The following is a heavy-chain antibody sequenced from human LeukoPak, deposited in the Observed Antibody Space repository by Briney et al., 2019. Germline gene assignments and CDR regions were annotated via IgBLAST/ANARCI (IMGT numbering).Heavy chain of an antibody. CDR3: ARVGGYCSSTSCYVDEHYYYYGMDV. CDR2: IIPIFGTA. V-gene: IGHV1-69*13. CDR1: GGTFSSYA. D-gene: IGHD2-2*01. Sequence: GASVKVSCKASGGTFSSYAISWVRQAPGQGLEWMGGIIPIFGTANYAQKFQGRVTITADESTSTAYMELSSLRSEDTAVYYCARVGGYCSSTSCYVDEHYYYYGMDVWGQGTTVTVSS. J-gene: IGHJ6*02.